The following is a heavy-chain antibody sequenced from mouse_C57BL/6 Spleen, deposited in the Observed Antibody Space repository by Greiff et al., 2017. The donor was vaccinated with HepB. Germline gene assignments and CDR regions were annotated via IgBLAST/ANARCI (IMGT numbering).Heavy chain of an antibody. CDR1: GYTFTSYW. V-gene: IGHV1-61*01. CDR3: ARRYYGSSSYWYFDV. Sequence: QVQLQQPGAELVRPGSSVKLSCKASGYTFTSYWMDWVKQRPGQGLEWIGNIYPSDSETHYNQKFKDKATLTVDKSSSTAYMQLSSLTSEDSAVYYCARRYYGSSSYWYFDVWGTGTTVTVSS. J-gene: IGHJ1*03. CDR2: IYPSDSET. D-gene: IGHD1-1*01.